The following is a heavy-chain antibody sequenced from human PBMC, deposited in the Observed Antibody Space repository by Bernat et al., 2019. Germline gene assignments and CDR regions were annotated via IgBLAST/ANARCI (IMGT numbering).Heavy chain of an antibody. V-gene: IGHV3-30-3*01. CDR3: ARSGTEWELLRAMRY. CDR2: ISYVGSNK. D-gene: IGHD1-26*01. CDR1: GFPFSSYA. Sequence: QVQLVESGGGVVQPGRSLRLSCAASGFPFSSYAMPWVRQAPGKGLEWVAVISYVGSNKYYADSVKGRFTISRDNSKNTLYLQMNSLRAEDTAVYYCARSGTEWELLRAMRYWGQGTLVTVSS. J-gene: IGHJ4*02.